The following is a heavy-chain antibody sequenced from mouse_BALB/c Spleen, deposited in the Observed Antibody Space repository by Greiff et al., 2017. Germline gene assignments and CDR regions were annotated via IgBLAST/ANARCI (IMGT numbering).Heavy chain of an antibody. D-gene: IGHD2-10*01. CDR3: ARGTYYGNPYYFDY. J-gene: IGHJ2*01. V-gene: IGHV14-1*02. CDR2: IDPENGNT. CDR1: GFNIKDYY. Sequence: VQLKESGAELVRPGALVKLSCKASGFNIKDYYMHWVKQRPEQGLEWIGWIDPENGNTIYDPKFQGKASITADTSSNTAYLQLRSLTSEDTAVYYCARGTYYGNPYYFDYWGQGTTLTVSS.